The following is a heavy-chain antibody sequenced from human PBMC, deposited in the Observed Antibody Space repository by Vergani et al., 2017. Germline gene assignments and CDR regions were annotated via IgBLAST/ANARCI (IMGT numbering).Heavy chain of an antibody. Sequence: QVQLVQSGAEVKKPGASVKVSCKASGYTFTSYYMHWVRQAPGQGLEWMGIINPSGGSTSYAQKFQGRVTMTTDTSTSTAYMELRSLRSDDTAVYYCARDGEKTGEVYWGQGTLVTVSS. CDR2: INPSGGST. J-gene: IGHJ4*02. V-gene: IGHV1-46*01. D-gene: IGHD7-27*01. CDR3: ARDGEKTGEVY. CDR1: GYTFTSYY.